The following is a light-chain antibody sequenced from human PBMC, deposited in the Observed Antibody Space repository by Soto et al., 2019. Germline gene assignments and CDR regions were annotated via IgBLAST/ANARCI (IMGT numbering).Light chain of an antibody. Sequence: EFVLTQSPVTLSLYPGERATLSCRASQSVNSNYLAWHQQKPGQAPRLLIYGVSSRATGIPDRFSGSGSGTDFTLTISRLEPEDFAVYYCQQYGNSGVTFGPGTKVD. J-gene: IGKJ3*01. V-gene: IGKV3-20*01. CDR2: GVS. CDR3: QQYGNSGVT. CDR1: QSVNSNY.